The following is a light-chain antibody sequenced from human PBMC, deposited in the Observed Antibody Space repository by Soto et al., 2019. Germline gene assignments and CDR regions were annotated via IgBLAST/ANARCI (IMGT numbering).Light chain of an antibody. CDR3: QQYNDWPFT. J-gene: IGKJ3*01. CDR1: QSVSVN. V-gene: IGKV3-15*01. CDR2: GVS. Sequence: EIVMTQSPGTLSVSPGERATLSCRASQSVSVNLAWYQQKPGQAPRLLIYGVSTRATGIPARFSGSESGTEFTLTISRLQAEDFSVYYCQQYNDWPFTFGHGTKVDIK.